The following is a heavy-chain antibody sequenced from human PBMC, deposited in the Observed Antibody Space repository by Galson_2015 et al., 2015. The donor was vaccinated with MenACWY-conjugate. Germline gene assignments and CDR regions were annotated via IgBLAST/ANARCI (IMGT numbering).Heavy chain of an antibody. CDR1: GDSVSSNSAA. Sequence: CAISGDSVSSNSAAWSWIRQSPSRGLEWLGRTYYRSKWYNDYAESVKSRITINPDTSKNQFSLQLNSVTPEDMAVYYCATDYGDYDWRFDYWGQGTLVTVSS. CDR3: ATDYGDYDWRFDY. J-gene: IGHJ4*02. D-gene: IGHD4-17*01. CDR2: TYYRSKWYN. V-gene: IGHV6-1*01.